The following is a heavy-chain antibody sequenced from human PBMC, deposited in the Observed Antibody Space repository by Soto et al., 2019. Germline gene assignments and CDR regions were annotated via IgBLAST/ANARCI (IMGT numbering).Heavy chain of an antibody. V-gene: IGHV4-30-2*01. CDR3: ARDLWGYCGTDCYPLDV. CDR2: IYHSGST. Sequence: SETLSLTCAVSGGSISSGGYSWSWIRQPPGKGLEWIGYIYHSGSTVYNPSFKSRVTISVDTSKNQFPLKLNSVTAADTAVYYCARDLWGYCGTDCYPLDVWGQGTTVTVSS. D-gene: IGHD2-21*02. CDR1: GGSISSGGYS. J-gene: IGHJ6*02.